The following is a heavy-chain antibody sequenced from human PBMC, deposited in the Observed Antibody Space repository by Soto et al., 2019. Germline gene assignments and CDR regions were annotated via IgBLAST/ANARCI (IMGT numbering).Heavy chain of an antibody. CDR2: IYYTADT. D-gene: IGHD3-10*01. V-gene: IGHV4-59*01. CDR3: AGSKNRVVSFDY. CDR1: GVPIRSYF. Sequence: SETLSLTCTVSGVPIRSYFWSWLRQPPGKGLDWIGSIYYTADTKYSPSLESRATISADPSKKQFSLRLSPVTAADTALYDCAGSKNRVVSFDYWGQGALVTVSS. J-gene: IGHJ4*02.